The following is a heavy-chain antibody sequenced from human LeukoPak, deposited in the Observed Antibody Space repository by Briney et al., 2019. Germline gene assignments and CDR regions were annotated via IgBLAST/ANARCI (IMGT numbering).Heavy chain of an antibody. D-gene: IGHD2/OR15-2a*01. CDR2: INHDGSSI. CDR3: ARAPYTTGRGYYFDS. V-gene: IGHV3-74*01. J-gene: IGHJ4*02. Sequence: GGSLRLSCAASGFTFSYYWMHWDRQAPGKGLVWVSRINHDGSSIIYADSVKGRFTISRDNAKNTLYLQMNSLRDDDTAVYYCARAPYTTGRGYYFDSWGQGTLVTVSS. CDR1: GFTFSYYW.